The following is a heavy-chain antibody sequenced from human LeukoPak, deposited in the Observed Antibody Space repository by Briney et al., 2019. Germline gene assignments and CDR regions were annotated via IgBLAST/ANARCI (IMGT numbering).Heavy chain of an antibody. J-gene: IGHJ6*02. D-gene: IGHD6-13*01. Sequence: GGSLRLSCVASGFIFSRYGMHWVRQAPGKGLEYVSAISNSGGSTYYANSVKGRFTISRDNSKNTLYLQMGSLRGEDMAVYYCARGLITGAASTYYYYGMDVWGQGTTVTVSS. CDR1: GFIFSRYG. V-gene: IGHV3-64*01. CDR2: ISNSGGST. CDR3: ARGLITGAASTYYYYGMDV.